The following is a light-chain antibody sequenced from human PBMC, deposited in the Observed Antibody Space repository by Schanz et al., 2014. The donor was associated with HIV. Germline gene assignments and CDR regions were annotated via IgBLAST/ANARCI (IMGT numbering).Light chain of an antibody. CDR1: QSVSSDY. V-gene: IGKV3-20*01. J-gene: IGKJ4*01. CDR3: QYFGNSGGT. CDR2: GAS. Sequence: EIVLTQSPGTLSLSPGERATLSCRASQSVSSDYFAWYQQKSGQPPRLLIYGASTRATGIPARFSGSGSGTDFTLTISSLRSEDFAVYYCQYFGNSGGTFGGGTKVEIK.